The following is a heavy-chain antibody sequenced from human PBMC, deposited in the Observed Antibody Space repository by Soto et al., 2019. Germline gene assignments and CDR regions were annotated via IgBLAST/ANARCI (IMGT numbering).Heavy chain of an antibody. D-gene: IGHD6-13*01. J-gene: IGHJ6*02. Sequence: KAGGSLRLSCAASGFTFSNAWMNWVRQAPGKGLEWVGRIKSKTDGGTTDYAAPVKGRFTISRDDSKNTLYLQMNSLKTEDTAVYYCTTDWAAAGTYGMDVWGQGTTVTVSS. CDR1: GFTFSNAW. V-gene: IGHV3-15*07. CDR2: IKSKTDGGTT. CDR3: TTDWAAAGTYGMDV.